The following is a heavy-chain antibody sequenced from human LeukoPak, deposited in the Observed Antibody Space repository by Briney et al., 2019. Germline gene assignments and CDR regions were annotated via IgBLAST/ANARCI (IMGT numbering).Heavy chain of an antibody. CDR2: IYYSGST. CDR1: GGSFSGYY. Sequence: PSETLSLTCAVYGGSFSGYYWSWIRQPPGKGLEWIGYIYYSGSTYYNPSLKSRVTISVDTSKNQFSLKLSSVTAADTAVYYCASFSTGPPYSSSYAFDIWGQGTMVTVSS. CDR3: ASFSTGPPYSSSYAFDI. J-gene: IGHJ3*02. D-gene: IGHD6-6*01. V-gene: IGHV4-34*01.